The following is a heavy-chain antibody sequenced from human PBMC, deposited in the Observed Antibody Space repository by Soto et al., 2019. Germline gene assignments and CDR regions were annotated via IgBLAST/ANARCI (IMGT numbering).Heavy chain of an antibody. D-gene: IGHD5-12*01. CDR3: ARGDWDGYNLGWFDP. V-gene: IGHV4-59*08. J-gene: IGHJ5*02. Sequence: QVQLQESGPGLVKPSETLSLTCTVSGGSISSYYWSWIRQPPGKGLEWIGYTYYSGSTNYNPSLKSRVTISVDTSKNQFSLKLSSVTAADTAVYYCARGDWDGYNLGWFDPWGQGTLVTVSS. CDR1: GGSISSYY. CDR2: TYYSGST.